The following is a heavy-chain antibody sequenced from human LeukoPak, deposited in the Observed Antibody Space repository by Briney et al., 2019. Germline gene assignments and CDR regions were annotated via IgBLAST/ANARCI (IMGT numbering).Heavy chain of an antibody. CDR2: ISWNSGSI. V-gene: IGHV3-9*01. CDR1: GFTFDDYA. Sequence: PGGSLRLSCAASGFTFDDYAMHWVRQAPGKGLEWVSGISWNSGSIGYADSVKGRFTISRDNAKNSLYLQMNSLRAEDTALYYCAKDLGPAAADPFGYWGQGTLVTVSS. CDR3: AKDLGPAAADPFGY. D-gene: IGHD6-13*01. J-gene: IGHJ4*02.